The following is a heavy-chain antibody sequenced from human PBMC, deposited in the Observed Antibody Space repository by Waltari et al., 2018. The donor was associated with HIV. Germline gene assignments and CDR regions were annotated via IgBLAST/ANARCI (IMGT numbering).Heavy chain of an antibody. D-gene: IGHD6-13*01. Sequence: EVQLVESGVGLVKPGGSLRLSCAASGFTFSSYSMNWVRQAPGKGLEWVSSISSSNSYIYYADSVKGRFTISRDNAKNSLYLQMNSLRAEDTAVYYCARSAGAAVDTYFDYWGQGTLVTVSS. J-gene: IGHJ4*02. CDR3: ARSAGAAVDTYFDY. V-gene: IGHV3-21*06. CDR2: ISSSNSYI. CDR1: GFTFSSYS.